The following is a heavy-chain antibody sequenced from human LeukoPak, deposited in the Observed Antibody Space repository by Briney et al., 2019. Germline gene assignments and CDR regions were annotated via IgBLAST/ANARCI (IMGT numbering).Heavy chain of an antibody. J-gene: IGHJ4*02. V-gene: IGHV3-30*02. CDR3: AKGGDGYSSIDFDY. CDR1: GSTFSSYG. CDR2: IRYDGSNK. Sequence: GGSLRLSCAASGSTFSSYGMHWVRQAPGKGLEWVAFIRYDGSNKYYADSVKGRFTISRDNSKDTLYLQMNSLRAEDTAVYYCAKGGDGYSSIDFDYWGQGTLVTVSS. D-gene: IGHD5-24*01.